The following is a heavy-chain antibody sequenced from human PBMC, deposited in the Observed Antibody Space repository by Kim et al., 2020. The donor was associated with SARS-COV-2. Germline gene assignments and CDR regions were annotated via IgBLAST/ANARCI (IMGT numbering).Heavy chain of an antibody. J-gene: IGHJ4*02. V-gene: IGHV1-3*01. Sequence: QGRVTLTRDKSTRTAYMELSSLRSEDTAVYYCARPYYYGSGRLDPDYFDYWGQGTLVTVSS. CDR3: ARPYYYGSGRLDPDYFDY. D-gene: IGHD3-10*01.